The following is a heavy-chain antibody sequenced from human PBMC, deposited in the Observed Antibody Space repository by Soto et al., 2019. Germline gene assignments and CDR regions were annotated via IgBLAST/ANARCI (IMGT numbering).Heavy chain of an antibody. D-gene: IGHD5-12*01. V-gene: IGHV1-69*01. J-gene: IGHJ6*02. CDR3: ANIRGYSGYDKYYYYYYGMDV. CDR2: IIPIFGTA. Sequence: QVQLVQSGAEVKKPGSSVKVSCKASGGTFSSYAISWVRQAPGQGLEWMGGIIPIFGTANYAQKFQGRVTITADESPSTAYMELSSVRAEDTGVYYCANIRGYSGYDKYYYYYYGMDVWGQGTTVTVSS. CDR1: GGTFSSYA.